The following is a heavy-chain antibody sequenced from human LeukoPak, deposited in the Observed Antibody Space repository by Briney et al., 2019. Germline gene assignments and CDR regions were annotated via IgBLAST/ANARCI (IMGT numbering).Heavy chain of an antibody. Sequence: SETLSLTCTVSGGSISSYYWSWIRQPPGKGLEWIGYIYYSGSTNYNPSLKSRVTISVDTSKNQFSLRLSSVTAADTAVYYCARLQTHFRGYSSGCCPYYFDYWGQEPWSPSPQ. J-gene: IGHJ4*01. D-gene: IGHD6-19*01. V-gene: IGHV4-59*08. CDR1: GGSISSYY. CDR2: IYYSGST. CDR3: ARLQTHFRGYSSGCCPYYFDY.